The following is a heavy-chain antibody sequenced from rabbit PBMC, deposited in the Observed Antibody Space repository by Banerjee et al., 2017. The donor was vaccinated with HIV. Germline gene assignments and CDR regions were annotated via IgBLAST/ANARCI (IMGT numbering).Heavy chain of an antibody. D-gene: IGHD7-1*01. Sequence: QEQLEESGGDLVKPEGSLTLTCTASGFSFSSYWMWWVRQAPGKGLEWIACIVAGSSGSTYYASWAKGRFTISKSTSLNTVTLQMTSLTAADTATYFCARSGTDHYSFDPWGPGTLVTVS. V-gene: IGHV1S45*01. CDR1: GFSFSSYW. CDR3: ARSGTDHYSFDP. J-gene: IGHJ2*01. CDR2: IVAGSSGST.